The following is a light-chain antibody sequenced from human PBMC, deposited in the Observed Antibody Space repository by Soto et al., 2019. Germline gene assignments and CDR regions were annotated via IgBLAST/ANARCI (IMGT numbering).Light chain of an antibody. CDR1: QSVSSN. V-gene: IGKV3-15*01. J-gene: IGKJ1*01. Sequence: EIVMTQAPATLSVSPGERATLSCRASQSVSSNLAWYQQRPGQAPRLLIYDASTRATGIPTRFSGSGSVTEFTLTISSRQSDDFAVYYCQQSSTWSWMFGQGNQVEVK. CDR2: DAS. CDR3: QQSSTWSWM.